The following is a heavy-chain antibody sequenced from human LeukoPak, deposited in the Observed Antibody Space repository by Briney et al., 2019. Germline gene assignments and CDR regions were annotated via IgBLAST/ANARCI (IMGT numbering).Heavy chain of an antibody. V-gene: IGHV1-2*02. CDR2: INPNSGGT. CDR3: AREDSSGWIDY. Sequence: ASVKVSCKASGYTFTGYYMHWVRQAPGQGLEWMGWINPNSGGTNYAQKFQGRVTVTRDTSISTAYMELSRLRSDDTAVYYCAREDSSGWIDYWRQGTLVTVSS. J-gene: IGHJ4*02. CDR1: GYTFTGYY. D-gene: IGHD6-19*01.